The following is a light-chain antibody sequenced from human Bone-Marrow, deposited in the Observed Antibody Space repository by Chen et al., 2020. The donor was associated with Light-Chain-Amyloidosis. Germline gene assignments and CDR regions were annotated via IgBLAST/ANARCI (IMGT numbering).Light chain of an antibody. Sequence: QSALTQPASVSGSPGQSITISCTGTSVSFGGYNLVSWYQQHPGKAPKLIIHDVDNRPSGVSNRFSATKSGDTASLTISRLQPEDEADYYCSSYTTTSTPSYVFGTGTKVTVL. CDR3: SSYTTTSTPSYV. V-gene: IGLV2-14*03. CDR2: DVD. J-gene: IGLJ1*01. CDR1: SVSFGGYNL.